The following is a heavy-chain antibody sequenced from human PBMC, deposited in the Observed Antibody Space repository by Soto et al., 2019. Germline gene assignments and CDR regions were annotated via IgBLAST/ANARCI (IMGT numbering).Heavy chain of an antibody. Sequence: SETLSLTCAVYGGSFSGYYWSWIRQPPGKGLEWIGEINHSGSTNYNPSLKSRVNISVDTSKNQFSLKLSSVTAADTVLFYCARVGATTGSWFDPWGQGTLVTVSS. CDR3: ARVGATTGSWFDP. CDR2: INHSGST. V-gene: IGHV4-34*01. J-gene: IGHJ5*02. CDR1: GGSFSGYY. D-gene: IGHD1-26*01.